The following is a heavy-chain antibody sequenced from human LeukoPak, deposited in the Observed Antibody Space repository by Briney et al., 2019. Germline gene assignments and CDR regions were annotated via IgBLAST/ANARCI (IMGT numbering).Heavy chain of an antibody. D-gene: IGHD6-6*01. CDR1: GYTFTSYG. CDR2: ISAYNGNT. V-gene: IGHV1-18*01. J-gene: IGHJ4*02. CDR3: ARDVEYSSSSVFSDY. Sequence: GASVKVSCKASGYTFTSYGISWVRQAPGQGLEWMGWISAYNGNTNYAQKLQGRVTMTTDTSTSTAYMELRSLRSDDTAVYYCARDVEYSSSSVFSDYWGQGTLVTVSS.